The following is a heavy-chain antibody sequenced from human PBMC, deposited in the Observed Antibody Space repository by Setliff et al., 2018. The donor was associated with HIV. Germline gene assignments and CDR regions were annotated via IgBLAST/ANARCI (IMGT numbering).Heavy chain of an antibody. CDR1: SVSFSSYS. CDR2: LSYSGST. D-gene: IGHD2-15*01. CDR3: ARGRVFCNGDSCYHLDY. V-gene: IGHV4-59*01. J-gene: IGHJ4*02. Sequence: SETLSLTCTVSSVSFSSYSWTWIRQPPGKGLEWIGYLSYSGSTSYTPSLKSRVAISLDTSTSKNEFSLKLTSVTAADTAVYFCARGRVFCNGDSCYHLDYWAPGIPVTVSS.